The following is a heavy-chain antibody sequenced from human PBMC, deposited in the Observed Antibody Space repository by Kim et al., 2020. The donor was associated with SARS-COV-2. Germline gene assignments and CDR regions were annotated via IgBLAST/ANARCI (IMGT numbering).Heavy chain of an antibody. Sequence: SETLSLTCTVSGGSISSSSYYWGWIRQPPGKGLEWIGSIYYSGSTYYNPSLKSRVTISVDTSKNQFSLKLSSVTAADTAVYYCQFGLRPPYYYDSSGFSADYWGQGTLVTVSS. CDR2: IYYSGST. CDR3: QFGLRPPYYYDSSGFSADY. CDR1: GGSISSSSYY. J-gene: IGHJ4*02. V-gene: IGHV4-39*01. D-gene: IGHD3-22*01.